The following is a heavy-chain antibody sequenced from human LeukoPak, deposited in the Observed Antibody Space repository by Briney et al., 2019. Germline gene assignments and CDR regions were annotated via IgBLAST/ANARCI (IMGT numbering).Heavy chain of an antibody. D-gene: IGHD6-13*01. J-gene: IGHJ4*02. CDR2: INPSGGST. V-gene: IGHV1-46*01. CDR3: AGVDSSSWSSNYYFDY. CDR1: GYTFTSYY. Sequence: ASVKVSCKASGYTFTSYYMHWVRQAPGQGLEWMGIINPSGGSTSYAQKFQGRVTMTRDTSTSTVYMELSSLRSEDTAVYYCAGVDSSSWSSNYYFDYWGQGTLVTVSS.